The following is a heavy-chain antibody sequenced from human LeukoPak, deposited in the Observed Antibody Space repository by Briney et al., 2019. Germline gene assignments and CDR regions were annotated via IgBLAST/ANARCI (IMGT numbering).Heavy chain of an antibody. Sequence: GTSVKVSCKASGFTFASSAVQWVRQARGQRLEWIGWIVVGSGKTNYAQKFQERVTITRDMSTSTAYMELSSLRSEDTAVYYCAADRYYYGSGSYYRWYFDLWGRGTLVTVSS. J-gene: IGHJ2*01. CDR3: AADRYYYGSGSYYRWYFDL. V-gene: IGHV1-58*01. CDR1: GFTFASSA. CDR2: IVVGSGKT. D-gene: IGHD3-10*01.